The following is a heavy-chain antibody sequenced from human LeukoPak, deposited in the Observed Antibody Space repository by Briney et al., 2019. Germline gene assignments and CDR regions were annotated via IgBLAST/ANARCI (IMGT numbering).Heavy chain of an antibody. D-gene: IGHD3-22*01. V-gene: IGHV3-11*04. J-gene: IGHJ1*01. CDR3: ARGPYYDNSRGFFHH. Sequence: LSLTCTVSGGSISSSSYYWGWIRQAPGKGLEWVSYISTSGYSIYYADSVKDRFTISRDNAKNSLYLQMNSLRAEDTAVYYCARGPYYDNSRGFFHHWGQGTLVTVSS. CDR1: GGSISSSSYY. CDR2: ISTSGYSI.